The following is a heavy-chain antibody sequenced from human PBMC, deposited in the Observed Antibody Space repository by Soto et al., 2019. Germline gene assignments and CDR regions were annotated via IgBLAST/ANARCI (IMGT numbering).Heavy chain of an antibody. CDR2: IHPSGGGS. V-gene: IGHV1-46*02. D-gene: IGHD2-21*02. J-gene: IGHJ4*02. CDR3: ARGGHIAVVTDSFDY. CDR1: GYTLNTYY. Sequence: QVQLVQSGAEVKKPGASVKVSCKPSGYTLNTYYLHWVRQAPGQGLEWLGIIHPSGGGSTYAQKCLGRVTXTXXXSXXTVFMELSSLRSAATAVYYCARGGHIAVVTDSFDYWGQGTLVTVSS.